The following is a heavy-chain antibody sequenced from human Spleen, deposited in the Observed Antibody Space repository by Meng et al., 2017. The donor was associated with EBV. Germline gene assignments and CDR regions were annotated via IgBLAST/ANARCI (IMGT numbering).Heavy chain of an antibody. CDR3: ARNGIAAWGWFDP. J-gene: IGHJ5*02. CDR2: INPSGGST. V-gene: IGHV1-46*01. CDR1: EDTFSSYY. D-gene: IGHD6-13*01. Sequence: VRVWQLGAEGENPGAPVKVSGNASEDTFSSYYTHWVRQAPGQGLEGRGIINPSGGSTSYAQKFQGRVTMTRDTSTSTVYMELSSLRSEDTAVYYCARNGIAAWGWFDPWGQGTLVTVSS.